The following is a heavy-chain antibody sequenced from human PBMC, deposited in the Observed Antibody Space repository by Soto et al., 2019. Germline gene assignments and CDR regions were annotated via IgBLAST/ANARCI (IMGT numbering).Heavy chain of an antibody. J-gene: IGHJ4*02. V-gene: IGHV3-15*07. CDR3: TTDLLWFGGDY. D-gene: IGHD3-10*01. CDR1: GLTFSDAW. Sequence: GGSLRLSCAVSGLTFSDAWINWVRQAPGKGLEWVGRIKGKSEGGATDYDAPVKGRLTISRDDSKNKLYLQMNSLKTEDTAVYYCTTDLLWFGGDYRGRGTLVTVSS. CDR2: IKGKSEGGAT.